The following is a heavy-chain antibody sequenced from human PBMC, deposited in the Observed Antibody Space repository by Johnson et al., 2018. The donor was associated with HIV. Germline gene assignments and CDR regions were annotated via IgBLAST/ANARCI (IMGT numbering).Heavy chain of an antibody. J-gene: IGHJ3*02. Sequence: QVQLVESGGGVVQPGRSLRLSCAASGFTFSSYAMHWVRQAPGKGLEWVAVISYDGSNKYYADSVKGRFTISKDNSKNTLYMQMNSLRAEDTAVYYCARQQSSQGRWLQFDAFDIWGQGTMVTVSS. CDR3: ARQQSSQGRWLQFDAFDI. D-gene: IGHD5-24*01. CDR2: ISYDGSNK. CDR1: GFTFSSYA. V-gene: IGHV3-30-3*01.